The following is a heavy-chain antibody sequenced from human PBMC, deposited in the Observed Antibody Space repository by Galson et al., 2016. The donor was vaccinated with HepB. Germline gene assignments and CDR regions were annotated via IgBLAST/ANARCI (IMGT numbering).Heavy chain of an antibody. CDR1: GLNFDDYA. V-gene: IGHV3-9*01. CDR2: ISWNSAFI. D-gene: IGHD4-11*01. J-gene: IGHJ6*02. CDR3: AREQTTVTTNFGMSV. Sequence: SLRLSCAAFGLNFDDYAMHWVRQPPGKGLEWVSGISWNSAFIGYADSVRGRFTISRDNSNNTLFLEMTSLTIEDTAVYYCAREQTTVTTNFGMSVWGQGTTVTVSS.